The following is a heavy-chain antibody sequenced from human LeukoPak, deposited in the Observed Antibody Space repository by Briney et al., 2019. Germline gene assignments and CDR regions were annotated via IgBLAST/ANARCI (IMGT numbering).Heavy chain of an antibody. Sequence: PSETLSLTCTVSGGSISSYYWSWIRQPAGKGLEWIGRIYTSGSTNYNPSLKSRVTISVDRSKNQFSLKLSSVTAADTAVYYCARAVGIVVVPAVVYFDYWGQGTLVTVSS. CDR1: GGSISSYY. J-gene: IGHJ4*02. CDR3: ARAVGIVVVPAVVYFDY. V-gene: IGHV4-4*07. CDR2: IYTSGST. D-gene: IGHD2-2*03.